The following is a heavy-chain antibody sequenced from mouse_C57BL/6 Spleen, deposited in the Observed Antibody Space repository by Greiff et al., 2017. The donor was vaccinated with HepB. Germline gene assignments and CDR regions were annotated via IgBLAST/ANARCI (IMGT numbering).Heavy chain of an antibody. V-gene: IGHV5-6*01. Sequence: EVQLQESGGDLVKPGGSLKLSCAASGFTFSSYGMSWVRQTPDKRLEWVATISSGGSYTYYPDSVKGRFTISRDNAKNTLYLQMSSLKSEDTAMYYCARDYYGVSPYWGQGTLVTVSA. D-gene: IGHD1-1*01. CDR3: ARDYYGVSPY. J-gene: IGHJ3*01. CDR1: GFTFSSYG. CDR2: ISSGGSYT.